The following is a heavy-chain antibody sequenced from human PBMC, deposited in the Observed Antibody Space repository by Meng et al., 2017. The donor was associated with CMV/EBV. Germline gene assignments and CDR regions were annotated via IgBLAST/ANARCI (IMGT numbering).Heavy chain of an antibody. Sequence: GSGPGWWKPSQTLSLTCPVSGGSISSVDYYWSWIRQPPGKGLEWIGYIYYSGSTYYNPSLKSRVTISVDTSKNQFSLKLSSVTAADTAVYYCAREGDNPFDYWGQGTLVTVSS. J-gene: IGHJ4*02. D-gene: IGHD2-21*02. CDR3: AREGDNPFDY. CDR2: IYYSGST. CDR1: GGSISSVDYY. V-gene: IGHV4-30-4*08.